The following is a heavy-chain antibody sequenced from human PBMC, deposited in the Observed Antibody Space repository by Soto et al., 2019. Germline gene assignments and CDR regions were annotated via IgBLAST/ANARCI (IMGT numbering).Heavy chain of an antibody. V-gene: IGHV3-30-3*01. CDR1: GFTFSSYA. CDR3: ARDVGMVRVRNWFDR. Sequence: QVQLVESGGGVVQPGRSLRLSCAASGFTFSSYAMHWVRQAPGKGLEWVAVISYDGSNKYYADSVKGRFTIARDNYKNTLYLQMHGLRAKDTAVYYCARDVGMVRVRNWFDRWGPGALVNVSS. J-gene: IGHJ5*02. CDR2: ISYDGSNK. D-gene: IGHD2-8*01.